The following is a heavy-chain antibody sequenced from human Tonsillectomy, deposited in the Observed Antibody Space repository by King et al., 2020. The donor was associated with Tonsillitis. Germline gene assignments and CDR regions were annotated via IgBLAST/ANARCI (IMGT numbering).Heavy chain of an antibody. CDR2: IRSDGSIK. Sequence: VQLVESGGGVVQPGGSLRLSCAASGFSFSNYGMHWVRQAPGKGLEWVAFIRSDGSIKYYADPVKGRFTISRDNSKNTQYLQINSPRPEDTAVYYCAKDVPAAFFDYWGQGNLVTVSS. V-gene: IGHV3-30*02. CDR3: AKDVPAAFFDY. CDR1: GFSFSNYG. J-gene: IGHJ4*02. D-gene: IGHD3-10*02.